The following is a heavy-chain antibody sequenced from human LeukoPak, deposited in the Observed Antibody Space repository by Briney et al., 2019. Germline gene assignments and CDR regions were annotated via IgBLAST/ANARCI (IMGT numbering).Heavy chain of an antibody. Sequence: GGSLRLSCSASGFTFSNFAMHWVRQAPGKGLEYVSGISGDGISTYHADSVKGRFSISRDNSKNTLYVQMSSLRAEDTAVYYCAKGQNYYDGSGYYSTDYWGQGTPVTVSS. J-gene: IGHJ4*02. V-gene: IGHV3-64*05. CDR1: GFTFSNFA. D-gene: IGHD3-22*01. CDR3: AKGQNYYDGSGYYSTDY. CDR2: ISGDGIST.